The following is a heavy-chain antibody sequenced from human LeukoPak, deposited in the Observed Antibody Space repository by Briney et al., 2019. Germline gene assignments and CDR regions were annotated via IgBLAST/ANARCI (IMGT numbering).Heavy chain of an antibody. CDR2: INPSGGST. V-gene: IGHV1-46*01. J-gene: IGHJ4*02. CDR1: GYTFTSYH. Sequence: ASVKVSCKASGYTFTSYHMHWVRQAPGQGLEWMGIINPSGGSTSYAQKFQGRVTMTRDTSTSTVYMELSSLRSEDTAVYYCARDRRVVVILDYWGQGTLVTVSS. D-gene: IGHD2-15*01. CDR3: ARDRRVVVILDY.